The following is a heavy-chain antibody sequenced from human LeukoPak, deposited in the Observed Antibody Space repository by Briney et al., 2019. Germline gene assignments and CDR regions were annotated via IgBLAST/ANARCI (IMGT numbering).Heavy chain of an antibody. CDR1: ELMFSSYA. CDR3: AKDQYSSGWYFDY. D-gene: IGHD6-19*01. V-gene: IGHV3-23*01. J-gene: IGHJ4*02. CDR2: ISDDSGST. Sequence: GGSLRLSCAASELMFSSYAMSWVRQAPGKGLEWVSGISDDSGSTYYADSVRGRFTISRDNSKNTLYLQMNSLGVEDTAIYYCAKDQYSSGWYFDYWGQGTLVTVSS.